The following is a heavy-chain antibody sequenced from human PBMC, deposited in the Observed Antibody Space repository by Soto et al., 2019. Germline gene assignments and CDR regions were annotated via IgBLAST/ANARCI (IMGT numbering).Heavy chain of an antibody. CDR3: AGPDYYDSSGYYYGGYYFDY. J-gene: IGHJ4*02. CDR1: GGTFSSYA. D-gene: IGHD3-22*01. Sequence: ASVKVSCKASGGTFSSYAISWVRQAPGQGLEWMGGIIPILGIANYAQKFQGRVTITANKSTSKAYMELSSLRSEDTAVYYCAGPDYYDSSGYYYGGYYFDYWGQGTLVTVSS. V-gene: IGHV1-69*10. CDR2: IIPILGIA.